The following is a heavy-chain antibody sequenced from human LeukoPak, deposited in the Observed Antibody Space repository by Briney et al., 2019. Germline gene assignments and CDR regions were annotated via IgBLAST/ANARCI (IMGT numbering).Heavy chain of an antibody. J-gene: IGHJ3*02. D-gene: IGHD3-22*01. V-gene: IGHV3-66*01. Sequence: GGSLRLSCAASGFTVSSNYMSWVRQAPGKGLEWVSVIYSGGSTYYADSVKGRFTISRDNSKNTLYLQMNSLRAEDTAVYYCARDQKYYYDSSGYLDIWGQGTTVTVSS. CDR2: IYSGGST. CDR3: ARDQKYYYDSSGYLDI. CDR1: GFTVSSNY.